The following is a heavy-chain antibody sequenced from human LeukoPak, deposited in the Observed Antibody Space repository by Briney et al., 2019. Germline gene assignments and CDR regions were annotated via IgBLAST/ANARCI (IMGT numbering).Heavy chain of an antibody. CDR3: ARGGNSSGWYVSDY. D-gene: IGHD6-19*01. J-gene: IGHJ4*02. CDR2: IIPILGIA. Sequence: AASVKVSCKASGYTFTGYYMHWVRQAPGQGLEWMGRIIPILGIANYAQKFQGRVTITADKSTSTAYMELSSLRSEDTAVYYCARGGNSSGWYVSDYWGQGTLVTVSS. CDR1: GYTFTGYY. V-gene: IGHV1-69*04.